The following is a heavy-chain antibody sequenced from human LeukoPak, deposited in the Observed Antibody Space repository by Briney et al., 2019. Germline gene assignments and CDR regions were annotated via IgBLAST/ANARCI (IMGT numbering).Heavy chain of an antibody. CDR2: IYYSGST. Sequence: PSETLSLTCTVSGGSISSSSYYWGWIRQPPGKGLEWIGSIYYSGSTYYNPSLKSRVTISVDTSKNQFSLKLSSVTAADTAVYYCAISGYDYVVLDWGQGTLVTVSS. D-gene: IGHD5-12*01. J-gene: IGHJ4*02. CDR3: AISGYDYVVLD. V-gene: IGHV4-39*01. CDR1: GGSISSSSYY.